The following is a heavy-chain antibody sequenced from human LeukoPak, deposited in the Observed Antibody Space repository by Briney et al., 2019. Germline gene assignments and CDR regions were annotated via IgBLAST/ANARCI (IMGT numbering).Heavy chain of an antibody. V-gene: IGHV3-21*01. J-gene: IGHJ4*01. CDR3: ARVGYAMRMFDY. Sequence: GGSLRLSCAASGFTFSSYSMNWVRQAPGKGLEWVSSISGSSSFIYYADSVKGRFTISRDNAKNSLYLQMNSLRAEDTAVYYCARVGYAMRMFDYWGHGTLVTVSS. D-gene: IGHD2-2*01. CDR2: ISGSSSFI. CDR1: GFTFSSYS.